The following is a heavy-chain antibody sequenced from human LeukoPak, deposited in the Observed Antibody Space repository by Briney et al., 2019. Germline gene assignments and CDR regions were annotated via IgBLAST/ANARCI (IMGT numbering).Heavy chain of an antibody. CDR1: GFIIRSYP. V-gene: IGHV3-64*01. Sequence: GGSLRLSCAVSGFIIRSYPMHWVRQAPGKGLEYVSVISPDGDTTYYTSSVKGRFTISRDNSKNTLSLQMGSLRDEDTAVYYCAREQPAGSTDYWGQGILVTVSS. D-gene: IGHD2-2*01. CDR2: ISPDGDTT. J-gene: IGHJ4*02. CDR3: AREQPAGSTDY.